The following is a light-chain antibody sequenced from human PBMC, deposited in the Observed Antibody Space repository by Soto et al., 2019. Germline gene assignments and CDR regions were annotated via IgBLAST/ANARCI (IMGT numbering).Light chain of an antibody. CDR1: SSDVAAFNY. CDR2: EVT. Sequence: QSVLTQPASLSGSPGQSITISCTGTSSDVAAFNYVSWYQQHPGKTPKLIIYEVTNRPSGVSNRFSGSKSGNTASLTISGLQAEDEADYYCNAYASTSARLFGGGTKVTVL. J-gene: IGLJ3*02. V-gene: IGLV2-14*01. CDR3: NAYASTSARL.